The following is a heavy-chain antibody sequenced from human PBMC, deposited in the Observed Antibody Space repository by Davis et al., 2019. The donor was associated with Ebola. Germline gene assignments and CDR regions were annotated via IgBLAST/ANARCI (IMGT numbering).Heavy chain of an antibody. Sequence: HSQTLSLTCAISGDSVSSNSPAWNWIRQSPSRGLEWLGRTYYRSKWYNDYAPSVKSRITINPDTSKNQFSLQLNSVTPEDTAVYYCVRLVWTPKGFDYWGQGTQVTVSS. V-gene: IGHV6-1*01. CDR1: GDSVSSNSPA. CDR2: TYYRSKWYN. CDR3: VRLVWTPKGFDY. J-gene: IGHJ4*02. D-gene: IGHD2-21*01.